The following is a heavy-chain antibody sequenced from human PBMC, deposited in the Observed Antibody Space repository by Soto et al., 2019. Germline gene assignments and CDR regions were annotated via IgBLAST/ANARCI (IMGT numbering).Heavy chain of an antibody. CDR1: GGSISSYY. V-gene: IGHV4-59*01. CDR3: ARDSRYYDSSGYYFGFDP. D-gene: IGHD3-22*01. J-gene: IGHJ5*02. CDR2: IYYSGST. Sequence: PSETLSLTCTVSGGSISSYYWSWIRQPPGKGLEWIGYIYYSGSTNYNPSLKSRVTISVDTSKDQFSLKLSSVTAADTAVYYCARDSRYYDSSGYYFGFDPWGQGTLVTVSS.